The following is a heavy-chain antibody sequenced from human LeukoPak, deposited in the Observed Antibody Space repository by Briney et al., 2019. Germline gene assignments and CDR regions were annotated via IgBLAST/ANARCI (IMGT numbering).Heavy chain of an antibody. D-gene: IGHD6-13*01. CDR2: MNPNSGNT. CDR1: GYTFTSYD. Sequence: ASVKVSCKASGYTFTSYDINWVRQATGRGLGWMGWMNPNSGNTGYAQKFQGRVTMTRNTSISTAYMELSSLRSEDTAVYYCARFGTDFGIDYWGQGTLVTVSS. J-gene: IGHJ4*02. CDR3: ARFGTDFGIDY. V-gene: IGHV1-8*01.